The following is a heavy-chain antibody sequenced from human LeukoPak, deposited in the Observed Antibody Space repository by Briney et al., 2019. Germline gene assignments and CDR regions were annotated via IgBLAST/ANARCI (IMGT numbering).Heavy chain of an antibody. Sequence: GGSLRLSCAASGFTFSSYAMHWVRQAPGKGLEYVSAISSNGGSTYYANSVKGRFTISRDNSKNTLYLQMGSLRAEDMAVYYCARAREGGRGGIYYKTFDYWGQGTLVTVSS. CDR3: ARAREGGRGGIYYKTFDY. V-gene: IGHV3-64*01. CDR1: GFTFSSYA. D-gene: IGHD3-10*01. CDR2: ISSNGGST. J-gene: IGHJ4*02.